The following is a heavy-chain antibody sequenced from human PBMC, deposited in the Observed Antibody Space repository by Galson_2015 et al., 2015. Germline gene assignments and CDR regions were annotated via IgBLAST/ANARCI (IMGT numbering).Heavy chain of an antibody. D-gene: IGHD4-17*01. CDR3: ARDPGYGDYSYYYNWFDP. V-gene: IGHV3-30*19. Sequence: SLRLSCAASGFTFSSYGMHWVRQAPGKGLEWVAVISYDGSNKYYADSVKGRFTISRDNSKNTLYLQMNSLRAEDTAVYYCARDPGYGDYSYYYNWFDPWGQGTLVTVSS. CDR2: ISYDGSNK. CDR1: GFTFSSYG. J-gene: IGHJ5*02.